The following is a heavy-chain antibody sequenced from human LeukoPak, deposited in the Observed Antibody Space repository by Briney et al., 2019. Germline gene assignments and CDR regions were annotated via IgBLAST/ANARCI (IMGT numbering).Heavy chain of an antibody. CDR2: IYYSGTT. V-gene: IGHV4-59*01. D-gene: IGHD2-2*01. CDR1: SGSISSYY. J-gene: IGHJ5*02. CDR3: ARHLGYCSSTSCYPWFDP. Sequence: SETLSLTCTVSSGSISSYYWSWIRQSPGKGLEWIGYIYYSGTTDYTPSLKHRVTISVDTSKNQFSLKLSSVTAADTAVYYCARHLGYCSSTSCYPWFDPWGQGTLVTVSS.